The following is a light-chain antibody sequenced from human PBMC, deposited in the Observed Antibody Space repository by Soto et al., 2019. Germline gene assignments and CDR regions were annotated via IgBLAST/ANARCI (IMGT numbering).Light chain of an antibody. V-gene: IGKV3-11*01. CDR3: QQYGGSPPLFT. CDR2: DAS. CDR1: QSVSSY. Sequence: EIVLTQSPATLSLSPGERATLSCRASQSVSSYLAWYQQKPGQAPRLLIYDASNRATGIPARFSGSGSGTDFTLTISSLEPEDFAVYYCQQYGGSPPLFTFGPGTKVDIK. J-gene: IGKJ3*01.